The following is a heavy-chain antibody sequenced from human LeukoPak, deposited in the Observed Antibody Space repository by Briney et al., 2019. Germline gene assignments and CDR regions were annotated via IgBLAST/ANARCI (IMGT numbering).Heavy chain of an antibody. Sequence: SVKVFCKASGYTFTSYGISWVRQAPGQGLEWMGWISAYNGNTNYAQKLQGRVTMTTDTSTSTAYMELRSLRSDDTAVYYCAREGYSYGYLASGFYYYYGMDVWGQGTTVTVSS. CDR3: AREGYSYGYLASGFYYYYGMDV. V-gene: IGHV1-18*01. CDR1: GYTFTSYG. D-gene: IGHD5-18*01. J-gene: IGHJ6*02. CDR2: ISAYNGNT.